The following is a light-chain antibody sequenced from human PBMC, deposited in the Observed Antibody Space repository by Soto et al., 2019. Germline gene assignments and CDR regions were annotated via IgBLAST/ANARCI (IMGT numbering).Light chain of an antibody. CDR1: SSNIARSF. J-gene: IGLJ1*01. Sequence: QSVLTQPPSASGTPGLRVTISCSGSSSNIARSFVYWYQQVPGTAPKLLIFKNNLRPSGVPDRLSGSKSGTSASLAISGLRLEDEADYYCVAWDASLSGYVFGTGTKLTVL. CDR3: VAWDASLSGYV. CDR2: KNN. V-gene: IGLV1-47*01.